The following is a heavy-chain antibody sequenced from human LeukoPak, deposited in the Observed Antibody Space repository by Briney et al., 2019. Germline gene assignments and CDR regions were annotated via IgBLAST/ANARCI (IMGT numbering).Heavy chain of an antibody. CDR3: ARDLDDSGGYYYNWFDP. J-gene: IGHJ5*02. D-gene: IGHD3-22*01. V-gene: IGHV1-46*01. CDR1: GYTFTSYY. Sequence: ASVKVSCKASGYTFTSYYMHWVRQAPGQGLEWMGIINPSGGSTSYAQKFQGRVTMTRDTSTSTVYMELSSLRSEDTAVYYCARDLDDSGGYYYNWFDPWGQGTLVTVSS. CDR2: INPSGGST.